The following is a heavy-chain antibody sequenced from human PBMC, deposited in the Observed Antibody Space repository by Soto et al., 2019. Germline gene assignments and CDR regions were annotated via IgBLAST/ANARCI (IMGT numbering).Heavy chain of an antibody. J-gene: IGHJ6*02. CDR3: ARDHYYDSSGYYFHTNYYYYGMDV. CDR2: ISAYNGNT. V-gene: IGHV1-18*01. Sequence: QVQLVQSGAEVKKPGASVKVSCKASGYTFTSYGISWVRQAPGQGLEWMGWISAYNGNTNYAQKLQGRVTMTTDTSTSTAYMELRSLRSDDTAVYYCARDHYYDSSGYYFHTNYYYYGMDVWGQGTTVTVSS. CDR1: GYTFTSYG. D-gene: IGHD3-22*01.